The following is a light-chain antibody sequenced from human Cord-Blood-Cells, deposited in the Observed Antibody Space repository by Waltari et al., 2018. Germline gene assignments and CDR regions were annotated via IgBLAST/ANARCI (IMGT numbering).Light chain of an antibody. CDR2: QGS. Sequence: QSALTQPASVPGSPAQWITIPCPGTSREFLSYNLVSCYQQHPGKAPKLMIYQGSKRPSGVSNRFSGSKSGNTASLTISGLQAEDEADYYCCSYAGSSTYVFGTGTKVTVL. CDR3: CSYAGSSTYV. CDR1: SREFLSYNL. J-gene: IGLJ1*01. V-gene: IGLV2-23*01.